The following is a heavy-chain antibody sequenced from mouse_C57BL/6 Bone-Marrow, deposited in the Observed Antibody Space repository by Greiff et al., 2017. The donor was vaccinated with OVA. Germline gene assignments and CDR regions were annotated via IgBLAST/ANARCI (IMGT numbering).Heavy chain of an antibody. CDR3: TPLGGFAY. D-gene: IGHD2-10*02. V-gene: IGHV14-4*01. CDR1: GFNIKDDY. CDR2: IDPENGDT. J-gene: IGHJ3*01. Sequence: VHVKQSGAELVRPGASVKLSCTASGFNIKDDYMHWVKQRPEQGLEWIGWIDPENGDTEYASKFQGKATITADTSSNTAYLQLSSLTSEDTAVYYCTPLGGFAYWGQGTLVTVSA.